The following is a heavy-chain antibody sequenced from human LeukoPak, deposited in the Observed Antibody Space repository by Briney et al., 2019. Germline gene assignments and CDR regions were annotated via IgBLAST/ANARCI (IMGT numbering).Heavy chain of an antibody. CDR1: GGSLSVYS. CDR2: INHRGST. CDR3: ARGGRVSGYRQYNWFDP. D-gene: IGHD3-3*01. Sequence: PPGTLSLTCAVYGGSLSVYSWSWIPQTPRKGLEWLGEINHRGSTNYNPSLKSRVTISVDTSKNQFSLKLSSVTAADTAVYYCARGGRVSGYRQYNWFDPWGQGTLVTVSS. J-gene: IGHJ5*02. V-gene: IGHV4-34*01.